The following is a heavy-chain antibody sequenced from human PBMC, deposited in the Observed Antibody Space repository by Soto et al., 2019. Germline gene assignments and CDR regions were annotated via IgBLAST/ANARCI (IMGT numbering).Heavy chain of an antibody. CDR1: GNTPTEIF. CDR2: FDPEDGET. V-gene: IGHV1-24*01. D-gene: IGHD3-10*01. Sequence: GASGKGTSKDFGNTPTEIFIYSGRQAPGKGLEWMGGFDPEDGETIYAQKFQGRVTMTEDTSTDTAYMELSSLRSEDTAVYYCATDYLSVTGDYWGQGTLVTVSS. J-gene: IGHJ4*02. CDR3: ATDYLSVTGDY.